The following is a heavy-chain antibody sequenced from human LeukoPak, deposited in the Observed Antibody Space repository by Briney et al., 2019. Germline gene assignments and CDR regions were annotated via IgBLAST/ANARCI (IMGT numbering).Heavy chain of an antibody. D-gene: IGHD2-2*01. V-gene: IGHV1-2*02. CDR3: ARGSSNTNGKFPNDY. J-gene: IGHJ4*02. CDR1: GYTFTGYY. Sequence: ASVKVSCKASGYTFTGYYMHWVRQAPGQGLEWMGWIKPNSGATSFAQKFHGRVTMTRDTSISTAYMELSPLRSDDTAMYYCARGSSNTNGKFPNDYWGQGTLVTVSS. CDR2: IKPNSGAT.